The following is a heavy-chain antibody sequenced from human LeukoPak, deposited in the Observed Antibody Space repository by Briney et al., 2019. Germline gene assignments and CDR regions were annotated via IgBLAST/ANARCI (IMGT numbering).Heavy chain of an antibody. V-gene: IGHV4-4*07. Sequence: PSETLSVTCTVSGGSISSYYWGWIRQPAGKGLEWIGRIYASGTTNYNPSLKSRVTMSVDTSKKQFSRNLSPVTAADTAGYYCAMNFDYWGQGTLVTVSS. CDR1: GGSISSYY. CDR2: IYASGTT. J-gene: IGHJ4*02. CDR3: AMNFDY.